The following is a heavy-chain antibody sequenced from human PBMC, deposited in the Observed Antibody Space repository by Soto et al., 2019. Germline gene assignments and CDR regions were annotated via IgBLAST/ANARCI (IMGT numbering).Heavy chain of an antibody. CDR2: ISPDGGNK. CDR1: GFTFSKYG. J-gene: IGHJ6*02. D-gene: IGHD6-19*01. CDR3: AGVLDGTISPYYYYGMDV. Sequence: GGSLRLSCVASGFTFSKYGMHWVRQAPGRGLEWVAVISPDGGNKYYGGSVKGRFAVSRDNSKGSLSLQMNSLRVEDTATYYCAGVLDGTISPYYYYGMDVWGQGTTVTVSS. V-gene: IGHV3-30*03.